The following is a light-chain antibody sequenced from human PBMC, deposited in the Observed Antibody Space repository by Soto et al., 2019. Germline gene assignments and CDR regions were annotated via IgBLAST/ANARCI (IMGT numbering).Light chain of an antibody. CDR1: SSDVGGYNY. V-gene: IGLV2-14*03. J-gene: IGLJ2*01. CDR2: DVS. CDR3: SSYTGSSTPVV. Sequence: QSALTQPASVSGSPGQSITISCTGTSSDVGGYNYVSWYQHHPGKAPKLIIYDVSNRPSGVSNRFSGSKSGNTASLTISGLQAEDEAEYSCSSYTGSSTPVVFGGGTKLTVL.